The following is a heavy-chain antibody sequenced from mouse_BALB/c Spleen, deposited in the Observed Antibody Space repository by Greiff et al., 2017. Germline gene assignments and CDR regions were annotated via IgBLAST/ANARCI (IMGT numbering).Heavy chain of an antibody. Sequence: VQGVESGAELMKPGASVKISCKATGYTFSSYWIEWVKQRPGHGLEWIGEILPGSGSTNYNEKFKGKATFTADTSSNTAYMQLSSLTSEDSAVYYCITTVVALYAMDYWGQGTSVTVSS. CDR3: ITTVVALYAMDY. CDR1: GYTFSSYW. D-gene: IGHD1-1*01. V-gene: IGHV1-9*01. CDR2: ILPGSGST. J-gene: IGHJ4*01.